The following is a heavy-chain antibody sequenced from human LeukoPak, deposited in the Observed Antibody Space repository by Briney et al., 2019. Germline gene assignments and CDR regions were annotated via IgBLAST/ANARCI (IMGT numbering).Heavy chain of an antibody. J-gene: IGHJ4*02. CDR3: ARWRDGYNTLDY. V-gene: IGHV1-69*04. CDR1: GGTFSSYA. D-gene: IGHD5-24*01. Sequence: GASVKVSCKASGGTFSSYAISWVRQAPGQGLEWMGRIIPILGIANYAQKFQGRVTITADKSTSTAYMELSSLRSEDTAVYYCARWRDGYNTLDYWGQGTLVTVSS. CDR2: IIPILGIA.